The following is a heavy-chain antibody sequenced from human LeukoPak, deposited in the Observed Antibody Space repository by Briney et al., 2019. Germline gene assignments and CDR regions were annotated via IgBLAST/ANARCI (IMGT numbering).Heavy chain of an antibody. CDR1: GGSFSGYY. V-gene: IGHV4-34*01. CDR2: INHSGST. D-gene: IGHD6-19*01. Sequence: PSETLSLICAVYGGSFSGYYWSWIRQPPGKGLEWIGEINHSGSTNYNPSLKSRVTISVDTSKNQFSLKLSSVTAADTAVYYCARGRYSSGWYSYYFDYWGQGTLVTVSS. J-gene: IGHJ4*02. CDR3: ARGRYSSGWYSYYFDY.